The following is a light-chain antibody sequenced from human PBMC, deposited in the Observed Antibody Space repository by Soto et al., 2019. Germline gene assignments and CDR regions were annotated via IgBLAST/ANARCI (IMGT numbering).Light chain of an antibody. CDR1: QGISNY. CDR2: AAS. CDR3: QHYHSPPFT. Sequence: DIQMTQSPSSLSAFVGDSVTFTCRASQGISNYLAWYHQKPGKVPKLLVYAASTLQSGVRSRFSGSGSGTEFTLTIRSLQHEDVGTYYCQHYHSPPFTFGPGTKVDIK. J-gene: IGKJ3*01. V-gene: IGKV1-27*01.